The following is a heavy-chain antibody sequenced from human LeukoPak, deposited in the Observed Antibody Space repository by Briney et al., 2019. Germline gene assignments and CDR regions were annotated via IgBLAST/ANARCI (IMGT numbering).Heavy chain of an antibody. Sequence: ASVKVSCKASGYTFTSYGISWVRQAPGQGLEWMGIINPSGGSTSYAQKFQGRVTMTRDMSTSTVYMELSSLRSEDTAVYYCARGNRRVTDAFDIWGQGTMVTVSS. CDR1: GYTFTSYG. CDR2: INPSGGST. V-gene: IGHV1-46*01. CDR3: ARGNRRVTDAFDI. J-gene: IGHJ3*02. D-gene: IGHD5-18*01.